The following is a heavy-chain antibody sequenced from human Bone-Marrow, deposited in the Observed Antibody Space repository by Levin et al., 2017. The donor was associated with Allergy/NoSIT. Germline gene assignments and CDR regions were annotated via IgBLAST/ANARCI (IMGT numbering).Heavy chain of an antibody. CDR3: AKIGVIGLWYFDL. Sequence: PGGSLRLSCAVSGFSFSSHGMSWVRQAPGKGLEWVSSISANSDYTYYADSVKGRFSVSRDNSKNTLYLQMNSLRAEDTAVYYCAKIGVIGLWYFDLWGRGTLVTVSS. J-gene: IGHJ2*01. CDR2: ISANSDYT. V-gene: IGHV3-23*01. D-gene: IGHD2-21*01. CDR1: GFSFSSHG.